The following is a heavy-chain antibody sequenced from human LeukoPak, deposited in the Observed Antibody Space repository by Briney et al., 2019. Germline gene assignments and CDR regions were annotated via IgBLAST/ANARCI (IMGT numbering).Heavy chain of an antibody. D-gene: IGHD1-26*01. CDR3: TTSSGSEKIDY. J-gene: IGHJ4*02. Sequence: PGGSLRLSCAASGFTFSNAWMSWVRQAPGKGLEWVGRIKSKTDGGTTDYAAPVKGRSTISRDDSKNTLYLQMNSLKTEDTAVYYCTTSSGSEKIDYWGQGTLVTVSS. CDR2: IKSKTDGGTT. V-gene: IGHV3-15*01. CDR1: GFTFSNAW.